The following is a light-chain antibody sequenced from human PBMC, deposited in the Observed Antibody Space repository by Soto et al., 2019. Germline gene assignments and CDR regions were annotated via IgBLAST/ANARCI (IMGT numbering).Light chain of an antibody. Sequence: EIVLTQSPDTLSLFPGERATLSCRASQSISSTYLAWYQQKPGQAPRPLISAASNRATGTPDGFSGSGSGTDFTLTISRLEPEDFAVYYCQQYGSSRWTFGQGTKVEVK. J-gene: IGKJ1*01. V-gene: IGKV3-20*01. CDR3: QQYGSSRWT. CDR2: AAS. CDR1: QSISSTY.